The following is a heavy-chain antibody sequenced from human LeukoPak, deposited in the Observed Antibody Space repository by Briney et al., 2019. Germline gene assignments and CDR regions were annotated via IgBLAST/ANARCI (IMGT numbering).Heavy chain of an antibody. CDR3: AREGHYCSSTSCYGGYFDY. D-gene: IGHD2-2*01. CDR2: IYSGGST. Sequence: GGSLRLSCAASGFTVISNYMSWVRQAPGKGLEWVSVIYSGGSTYYSDSVKGRFTISRDNSKNTLYLQMNSLRAEDTAVYYCAREGHYCSSTSCYGGYFDYWGQGTLVTVSS. J-gene: IGHJ4*02. V-gene: IGHV3-66*01. CDR1: GFTVISNY.